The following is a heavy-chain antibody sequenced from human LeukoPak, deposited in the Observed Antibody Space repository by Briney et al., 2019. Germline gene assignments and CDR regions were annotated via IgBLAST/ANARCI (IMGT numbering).Heavy chain of an antibody. V-gene: IGHV4-61*02. CDR3: ARLYGSGSSLYFDY. J-gene: IGHJ4*02. CDR2: IYTSGST. Sequence: SETLSLTCTVSGGSISNGNYYWSWIRQPAGKGLEWIGRIYTSGSTNYNPSLKTRVTISVDTSKNQFSLKLSSVTAADTAVYYCARLYGSGSSLYFDYWGQGTLVTVSS. D-gene: IGHD3-10*01. CDR1: GGSISNGNYY.